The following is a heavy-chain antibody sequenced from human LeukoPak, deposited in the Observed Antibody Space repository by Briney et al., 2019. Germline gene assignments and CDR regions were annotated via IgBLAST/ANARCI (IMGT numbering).Heavy chain of an antibody. V-gene: IGHV1-24*01. CDR1: GYTFTGYY. Sequence: ASVKVSCKASGYTFTGYYMHWVRQAPGKGLEWMGGFDPEDGETIYAQKFQGRVTMTEDTSTDTAYMELSSLRSEDTAVYYCATVMIVGATTYYYYYMDVWGKGTTVTVSS. CDR3: ATVMIVGATTYYYYYMDV. D-gene: IGHD1-26*01. J-gene: IGHJ6*03. CDR2: FDPEDGET.